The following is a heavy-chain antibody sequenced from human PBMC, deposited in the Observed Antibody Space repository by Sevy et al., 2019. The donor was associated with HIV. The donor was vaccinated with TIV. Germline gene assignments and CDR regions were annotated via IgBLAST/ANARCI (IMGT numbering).Heavy chain of an antibody. CDR2: ISGSGGST. J-gene: IGHJ4*02. CDR3: AKGYGSGSPPDY. CDR1: GFIFNSYA. Sequence: GESLKISCAASGFIFNSYAMSWVRQAPGKGLEWVSSISGSGGSTYYADSVKGRFTISRDNFRKMVDLQVNTLRAEDTAVHYCAKGYGSGSPPDYWGQGTLVTVSS. V-gene: IGHV3-23*01. D-gene: IGHD3-10*01.